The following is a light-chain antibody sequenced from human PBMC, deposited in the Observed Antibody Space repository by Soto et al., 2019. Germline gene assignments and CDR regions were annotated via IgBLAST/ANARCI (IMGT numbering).Light chain of an antibody. Sequence: DIQMTQSPSTLSASVGDRVTITFRASQSISSWLAWYHQKPAKAPNLLIYDASSLESGVPSRFSGSGSGTEFTLTISVLQPDDFATYYCQQYNGYPYTFGQGTKLEIK. CDR3: QQYNGYPYT. J-gene: IGKJ2*01. V-gene: IGKV1-5*01. CDR1: QSISSW. CDR2: DAS.